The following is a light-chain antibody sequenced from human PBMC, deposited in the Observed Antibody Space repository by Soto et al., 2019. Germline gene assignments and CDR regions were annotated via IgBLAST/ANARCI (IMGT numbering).Light chain of an antibody. CDR1: QSISSW. J-gene: IGKJ1*01. CDR3: QQYNSYPWT. Sequence: DIQMTQSPSTLSASVGDRVTITCRASQSISSWLAWYQQKPGKAPKLLIYDASSLESGVPSRFSGSGSGTEFTRTISRLQPDDFATYYCQQYNSYPWTFGQGTKVEIK. CDR2: DAS. V-gene: IGKV1-5*01.